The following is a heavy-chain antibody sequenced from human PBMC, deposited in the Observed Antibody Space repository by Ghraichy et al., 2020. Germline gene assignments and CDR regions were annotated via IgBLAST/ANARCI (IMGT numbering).Heavy chain of an antibody. CDR2: ISSSSSTI. CDR3: ARGGGAGGQYYYDSSGYYYSAFDI. CDR1: GFTFSSYS. Sequence: GGSLRLSCAASGFTFSSYSMNWVRQAPGKGLEWVSYISSSSSTIYYADSVKGRFTISRDNAKNSLYLQMNSLRDEDTAVYYCARGGGAGGQYYYDSSGYYYSAFDIWGQGTMVTVSS. D-gene: IGHD3-22*01. V-gene: IGHV3-48*02. J-gene: IGHJ3*02.